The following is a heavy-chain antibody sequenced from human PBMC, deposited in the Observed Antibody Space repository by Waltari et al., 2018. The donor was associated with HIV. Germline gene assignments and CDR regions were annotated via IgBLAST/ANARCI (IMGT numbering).Heavy chain of an antibody. J-gene: IGHJ4*02. CDR2: ISWNSGGI. D-gene: IGHD6-19*01. V-gene: IGHV3-9*01. CDR1: GFTFDDYA. Sequence: EVQLVESGGGLVQPGRSLRLSCAASGFTFDDYAMHWVRQAPGKGLEWVSGISWNSGGIGYADSVKGRFTMARDNARNSLYLQMNSLRTEDTALYYCAKSSFLYSSGWRGYCDFWGQGTLVTVSS. CDR3: AKSSFLYSSGWRGYCDF.